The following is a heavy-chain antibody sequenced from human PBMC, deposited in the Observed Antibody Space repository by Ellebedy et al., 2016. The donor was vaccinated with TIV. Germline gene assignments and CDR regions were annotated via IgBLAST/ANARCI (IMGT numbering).Heavy chain of an antibody. CDR3: TRGDVFDI. CDR2: INPSGGST. CDR1: GYTFTSYY. V-gene: IGHV1-46*01. Sequence: ASVKVSCXASGYTFTSYYMHWVRQAPGQGLEWMGIINPSGGSTSYAQKFQGRVTMTTDTSTSTAYMELRSLRSDDTAVYYCTRGDVFDIWGQGTMVTVSS. J-gene: IGHJ3*02.